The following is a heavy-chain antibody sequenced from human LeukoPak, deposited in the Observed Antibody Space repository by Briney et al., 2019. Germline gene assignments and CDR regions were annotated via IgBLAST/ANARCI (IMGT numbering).Heavy chain of an antibody. V-gene: IGHV3-23*01. Sequence: GGSLRLSCAASGFTFSDHAMSWVRHAPGKGLEWVSLICNGGDRTYYADSVKGRFPISRDNCKNMVYLQLNSLRVEDTAVYFCGKGTSTIDYWGQGTLVTVSS. J-gene: IGHJ4*02. CDR3: GKGTSTIDY. CDR1: GFTFSDHA. CDR2: ICNGGDRT.